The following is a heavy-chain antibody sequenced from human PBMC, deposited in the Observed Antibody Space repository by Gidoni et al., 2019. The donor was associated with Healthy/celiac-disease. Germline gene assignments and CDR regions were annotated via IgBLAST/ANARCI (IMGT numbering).Heavy chain of an antibody. CDR1: GSTFSSHA. D-gene: IGHD3-3*01. CDR2: ISGSGGST. V-gene: IGHV3-23*01. CDR3: AKVVVVTTIFSDAFDI. J-gene: IGHJ3*02. Sequence: EVQLLESGGGLVQPGGSLRLSCAASGSTFSSHAMSWVRQAPGKGLEWVSAISGSGGSTYYADSVKGRFTISRDNSKNTLYLQMNSLRAEDTAVYYCAKVVVVTTIFSDAFDIWGQGTMVTVSS.